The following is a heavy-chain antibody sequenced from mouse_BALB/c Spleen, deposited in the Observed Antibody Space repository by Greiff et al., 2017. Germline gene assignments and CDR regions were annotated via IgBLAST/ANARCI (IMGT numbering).Heavy chain of an antibody. CDR2: IWAGGST. J-gene: IGHJ4*01. CDR3: ARNPLNYCGHYAMDY. Sequence: QVQLKESGPGLVAPSQSLSITCTVSGFSLTSYGVHWVRQPPGKGLEWLGVIWAGGSTNYNSALMSRLSISKDNSKSQVFLKMNSLQTDDTAMYYCARNPLNYCGHYAMDYWGQGTSVTVSS. D-gene: IGHD1-1*01. V-gene: IGHV2-9*02. CDR1: GFSLTSYG.